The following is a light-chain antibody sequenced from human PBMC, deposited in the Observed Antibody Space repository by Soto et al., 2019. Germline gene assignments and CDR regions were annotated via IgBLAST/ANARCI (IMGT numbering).Light chain of an antibody. V-gene: IGKV3-11*01. Sequence: EIVFTQSPATLSLSPGERATLSCRATESLSNYLAWYQQKPGQAPRLLIYDASNRATGIPARFSGSGSGTDFTLTISSLEPEDFAIYYCQQRSNWPLPFGQGTKVEIK. CDR3: QQRSNWPLP. J-gene: IGKJ1*01. CDR1: ESLSNY. CDR2: DAS.